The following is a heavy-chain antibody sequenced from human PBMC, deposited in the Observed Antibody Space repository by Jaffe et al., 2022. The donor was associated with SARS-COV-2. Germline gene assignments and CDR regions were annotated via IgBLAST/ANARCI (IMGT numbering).Heavy chain of an antibody. Sequence: QVQLQESGPGLVKPSQTLSLTCTVSGASSSRRTYYWTWLRQPAGKGLEWIGRIYATSGSTYYNPSLNNRATVSVDTSESQVSLILTSVTAADTAVYYCARQHLNFPWYIDLWGRGTLVTVSS. CDR2: IYATSGST. CDR3: ARQHLNFPWYIDL. CDR1: GASSSRRTYY. D-gene: IGHD1-20*01. V-gene: IGHV4-61*02. J-gene: IGHJ2*01.